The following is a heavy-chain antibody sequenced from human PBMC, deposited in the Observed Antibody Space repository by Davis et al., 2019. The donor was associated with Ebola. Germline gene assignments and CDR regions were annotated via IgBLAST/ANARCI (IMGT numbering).Heavy chain of an antibody. Sequence: GESLKISCAASGFTFSSYWMSWVRQAPGKGPEWVANIKQDGSEKYYVDSVKGRFTISRDNAKNSLYLQMNSLRAEDTAVYYCARGRDCSGGCYGHPYYGMDVWGQGTTVTVAS. CDR1: GFTFSSYW. J-gene: IGHJ6*02. CDR3: ARGRDCSGGCYGHPYYGMDV. D-gene: IGHD2-21*02. CDR2: IKQDGSEK. V-gene: IGHV3-7*01.